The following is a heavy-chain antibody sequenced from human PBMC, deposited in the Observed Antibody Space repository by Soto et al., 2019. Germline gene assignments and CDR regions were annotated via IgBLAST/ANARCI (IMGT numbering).Heavy chain of an antibody. CDR3: ASLYTVAGKNTDY. V-gene: IGHV4-30-4*01. Sequence: SETLSLTCTVSGGSISSGDYYWSWIRQPPGKGLEWIGYIYYSGSTYYNPSLKSRVTISVDTSKNQFSLKLSSVTAADTAVYYCASLYTVAGKNTDYWGQGTLVTVSS. CDR1: GGSISSGDYY. CDR2: IYYSGST. D-gene: IGHD6-19*01. J-gene: IGHJ4*02.